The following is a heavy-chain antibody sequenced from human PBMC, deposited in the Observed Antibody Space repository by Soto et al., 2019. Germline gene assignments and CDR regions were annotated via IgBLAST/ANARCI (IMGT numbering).Heavy chain of an antibody. V-gene: IGHV1-69*01. CDR3: ASVGGYSFNRVENGFDP. CDR1: GGTFSSYA. CDR2: IIPIFGTA. J-gene: IGHJ5*02. D-gene: IGHD5-18*01. Sequence: QVQLVQSGAEVKKPGSSVKVSCKASGGTFSSYAISWVRQAPGQGLEWMGGIIPIFGTANYAQKFQGRVTITADESTSTAYMERSSLRSEDTAVYYCASVGGYSFNRVENGFDPWGQGTLVTVSS.